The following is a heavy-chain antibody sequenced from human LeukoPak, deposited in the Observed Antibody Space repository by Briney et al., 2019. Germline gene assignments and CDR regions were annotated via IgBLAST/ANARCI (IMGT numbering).Heavy chain of an antibody. CDR1: GFTFSSYG. Sequence: GGSLRLSCAASGFTFSSYGMHWVRQAPGKGLEWVAVISYDGSNKYYADSVKGRFTISRDNSKNTLYLQMNSLRAEDTAVYYCAKPYALYYDSSGYYFDYWGQGTLVTVSS. CDR2: ISYDGSNK. V-gene: IGHV3-30*18. D-gene: IGHD3-22*01. CDR3: AKPYALYYDSSGYYFDY. J-gene: IGHJ4*02.